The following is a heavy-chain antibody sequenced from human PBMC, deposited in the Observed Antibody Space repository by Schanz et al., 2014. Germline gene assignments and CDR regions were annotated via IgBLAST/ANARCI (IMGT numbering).Heavy chain of an antibody. CDR1: RLTFANED. D-gene: IGHD2-15*01. CDR3: ARDPGGTKTHGL. Sequence: EEQMVESGGGLVKPGGSLILSCAASRLTFANEDIHWVRQAPGKGLECVSIIYSDGSTYYVDSVKGRFIISRDNSKNTVYLQMNSLRAEDTAVYYCARDPGGTKTHGLWGQGTLVTVSS. V-gene: IGHV3-66*01. J-gene: IGHJ4*02. CDR2: IYSDGST.